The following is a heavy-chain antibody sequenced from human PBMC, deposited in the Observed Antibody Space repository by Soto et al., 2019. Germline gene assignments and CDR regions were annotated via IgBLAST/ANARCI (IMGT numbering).Heavy chain of an antibody. CDR1: GFSFSTCA. CDR3: ATDSAARYFFDH. Sequence: SLRLSCAASGFSFSTCAMHWVRQAPGKGLEWVALISDDGTNKNFAGSVKGRFTVSRDNSQRTLYLQMDSLRPDDTAVYYCATDSAARYFFDHWGQGTLVTVSS. J-gene: IGHJ4*02. V-gene: IGHV3-30-3*01. D-gene: IGHD6-6*01. CDR2: ISDDGTNK.